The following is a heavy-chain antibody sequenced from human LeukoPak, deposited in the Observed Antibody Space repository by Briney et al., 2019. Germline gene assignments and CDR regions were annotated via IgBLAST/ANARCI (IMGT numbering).Heavy chain of an antibody. V-gene: IGHV4-34*01. D-gene: IGHD5-18*01. CDR3: ARATIQLWHQPDLYYFDY. Sequence: SETLSLTCAVYGGSFSGYYWSWIRQPPGKGLEWIGEINHSGSTNYNPSLKSRVTISVDTSKNQFSLKLRSVTAADTAVYYCARATIQLWHQPDLYYFDYWGQGTLVTVSS. CDR2: INHSGST. J-gene: IGHJ4*02. CDR1: GGSFSGYY.